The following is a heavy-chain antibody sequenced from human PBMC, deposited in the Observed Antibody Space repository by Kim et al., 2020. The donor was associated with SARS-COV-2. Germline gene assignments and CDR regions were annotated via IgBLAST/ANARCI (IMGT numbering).Heavy chain of an antibody. J-gene: IGHJ3*02. CDR2: IKQDGSEK. Sequence: GGSLRLSCAAPGFTFSSYWMSWVRQAPGKGLEWVANIKQDGSEKYYVDSVKGRFTISRDNAKNSLYLQMNSLRAEDTAVYYCAREVKFITMVRALADAFDIWGQGTMVTVSS. D-gene: IGHD3-10*01. V-gene: IGHV3-7*03. CDR3: AREVKFITMVRALADAFDI. CDR1: GFTFSSYW.